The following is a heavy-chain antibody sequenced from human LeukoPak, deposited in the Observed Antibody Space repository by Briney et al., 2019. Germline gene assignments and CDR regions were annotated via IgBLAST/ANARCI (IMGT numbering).Heavy chain of an antibody. D-gene: IGHD2-2*01. CDR1: GFTFSTYT. Sequence: PGGSLRLSCAASGFTFSTYTVNWVRQAPGKGLEWVSSISSSSYIYYADSVKGRFTISRDNAKNSLYLQMNSLRAEDTAIYYCARSSSTSCYDYWGQGTLVTVSS. J-gene: IGHJ4*02. CDR3: ARSSSTSCYDY. V-gene: IGHV3-21*04. CDR2: ISSSSYI.